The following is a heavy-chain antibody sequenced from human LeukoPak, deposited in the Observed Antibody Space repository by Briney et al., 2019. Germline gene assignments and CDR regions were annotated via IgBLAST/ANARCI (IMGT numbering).Heavy chain of an antibody. J-gene: IGHJ6*02. V-gene: IGHV3-30*04. D-gene: IGHD6-13*01. CDR3: PRAFRWEQLVESYGMDV. Sequence: PGGSLRLSCAASGFTFRSYAMRWVRQAPGKGLEWVAVISYDGRHKYYADSVKGRFTISRDNSENTLYLQMNSQRAEDTAVYYCPRAFRWEQLVESYGMDVWGQGTTVTVSS. CDR1: GFTFRSYA. CDR2: ISYDGRHK.